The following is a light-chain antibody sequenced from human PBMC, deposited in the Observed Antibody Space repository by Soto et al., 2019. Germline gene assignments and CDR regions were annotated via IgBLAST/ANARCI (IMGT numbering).Light chain of an antibody. Sequence: EILLAQSPATLSLSPGERATLSWRASQSVSSYLAWYQQIPGQAPRLLIYDASNRATGIPARFSGIGSRTDFTLTINRLETEDFEVDCCQQFSSYPLTFGGGTKVDI. V-gene: IGKV3-11*01. CDR1: QSVSSY. CDR2: DAS. CDR3: QQFSSYPLT. J-gene: IGKJ4*01.